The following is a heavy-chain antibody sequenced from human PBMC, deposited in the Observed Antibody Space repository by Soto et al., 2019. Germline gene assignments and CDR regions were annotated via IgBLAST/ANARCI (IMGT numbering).Heavy chain of an antibody. J-gene: IGHJ5*01. D-gene: IGHD2-15*01. CDR3: ARGRYCLTGRCFPNWFDS. Sequence: SEILSLTCSVSGDSISTVDYFWAWIRQPPGQALEYIGYIYKSATTYYNPSFESRVAISLDTSKSQFSLNVTSVTAADTAVYFCARGRYCLTGRCFPNWFDSWGQGTLVTVSS. CDR2: IYKSATT. V-gene: IGHV4-30-4*01. CDR1: GDSISTVDYF.